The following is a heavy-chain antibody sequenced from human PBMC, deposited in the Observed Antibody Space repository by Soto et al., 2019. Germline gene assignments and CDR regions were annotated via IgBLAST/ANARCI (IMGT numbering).Heavy chain of an antibody. CDR1: GYTFTSYG. Sequence: ASVKVSCKASGYTFTSYGISWVRQAPGQGLEWMGWISAYNGNTNYAQKLQGRVTMTTDTSTSTAYMELRSLRSDDTAVYYCARVRTPTGYYGMDVWGQGTTVTVSS. CDR3: ARVRTPTGYYGMDV. V-gene: IGHV1-18*01. CDR2: ISAYNGNT. D-gene: IGHD2-8*02. J-gene: IGHJ6*02.